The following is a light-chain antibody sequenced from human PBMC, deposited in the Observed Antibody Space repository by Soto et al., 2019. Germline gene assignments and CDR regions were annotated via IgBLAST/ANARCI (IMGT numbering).Light chain of an antibody. V-gene: IGLV1-40*01. Sequence: QSVLTQPPSVSGAPGQRVTISCTGSSSNIGSGYNVQWYQQLPGTAPKLLIYGNTNRPSGVPDRFSGSKSGTSASLAITGLQADDEADYYCQSYDSSLSANSVFGTGTKLTVL. J-gene: IGLJ1*01. CDR1: SSNIGSGYN. CDR3: QSYDSSLSANSV. CDR2: GNT.